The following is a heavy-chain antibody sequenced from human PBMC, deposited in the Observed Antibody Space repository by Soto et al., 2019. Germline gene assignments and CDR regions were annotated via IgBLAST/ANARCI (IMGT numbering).Heavy chain of an antibody. J-gene: IGHJ5*02. CDR3: AREYSGLSRWFDA. Sequence: SETLSLTCAVSGGSINSNNWWSWVRQPPGKGLEWIGHIFHSGNTNYNPSLKSRINISIDKSKNQISLKLSSVTAADTAVYYCAREYSGLSRWFDAWGQGTLVTVPS. CDR1: GGSINSNNW. D-gene: IGHD6-13*01. CDR2: IFHSGNT. V-gene: IGHV4-4*02.